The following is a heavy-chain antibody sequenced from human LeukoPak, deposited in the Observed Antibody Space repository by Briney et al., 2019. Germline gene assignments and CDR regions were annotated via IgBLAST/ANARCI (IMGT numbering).Heavy chain of an antibody. J-gene: IGHJ4*02. CDR2: IKSKTDGGTA. CDR1: GFTFMNAW. CDR3: ATLKTGTSSFL. Sequence: GGSLRLSCAASGFTFMNAWMSWVRQAPGKGLEWVGRIKSKTDGGTADYAAPVKGRFTISRDDSKNTLYLQLNSLKTEDTAVYYCATLKTGTSSFLWGRGTLVTVSS. V-gene: IGHV3-15*01. D-gene: IGHD6-13*01.